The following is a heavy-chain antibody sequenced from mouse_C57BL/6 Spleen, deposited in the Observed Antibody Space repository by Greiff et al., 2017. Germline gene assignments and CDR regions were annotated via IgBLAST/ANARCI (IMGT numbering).Heavy chain of an antibody. CDR1: GYTFTSYW. J-gene: IGHJ4*01. CDR2: IDPNSGGT. CDR3: AGGIYYGNYVAMDY. V-gene: IGHV1-72*01. Sequence: QVHVKQSGAELVKPGASVKLSCKASGYTFTSYWMHWVKQRPGRGLEWIGRIDPNSGGTKYKEKFKSKATLTVDKPSSTAYMQLSSLTSEDSAVYYCAGGIYYGNYVAMDYWGQGTSVTVSS. D-gene: IGHD2-1*01.